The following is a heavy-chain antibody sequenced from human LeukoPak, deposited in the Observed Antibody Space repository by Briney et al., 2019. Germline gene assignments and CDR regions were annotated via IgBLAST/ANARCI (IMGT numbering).Heavy chain of an antibody. CDR3: ARVRAVDTPLDY. CDR1: GFTFSSYA. D-gene: IGHD6-19*01. V-gene: IGHV3-30-3*01. J-gene: IGHJ4*02. CDR2: ISYDGSNK. Sequence: GGSLRPSCAASGFTFSSYAMHWVRQAPGKGLEWVAVISYDGSNKYYADSVKGRFTISRDNSKNTLYLQMNSLRAEDTAVYYCARVRAVDTPLDYWGQGTLVTVSS.